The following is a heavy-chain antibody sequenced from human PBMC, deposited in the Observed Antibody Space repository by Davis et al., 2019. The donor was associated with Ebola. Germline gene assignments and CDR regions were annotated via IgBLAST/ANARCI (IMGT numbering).Heavy chain of an antibody. J-gene: IGHJ6*02. CDR2: IIPIFGTA. Sequence: SVKVSCKASGGTFSSYAISWVRQAPGQGLEWMGGIIPIFGTANYAQKFQGRVTITADESTSTAYMELSSLRSEDTAVYYCARDAPYDILTGPYYGMDVWGQGTTVTVSS. V-gene: IGHV1-69*13. D-gene: IGHD3-9*01. CDR1: GGTFSSYA. CDR3: ARDAPYDILTGPYYGMDV.